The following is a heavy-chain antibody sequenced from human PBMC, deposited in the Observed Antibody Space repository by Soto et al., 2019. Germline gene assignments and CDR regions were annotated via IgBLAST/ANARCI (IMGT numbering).Heavy chain of an antibody. Sequence: SVKVSFKASGGTFSSYAISWVRQAPGQGLEWMGGIIPIFGTANYAQKFQGRVTITADESTSTAYMELSSLRSEDTAVYYCVRCMLYSYYYYGMDVWGQGTTVTVSS. CDR1: GGTFSSYA. D-gene: IGHD2-8*01. CDR3: VRCMLYSYYYYGMDV. CDR2: IIPIFGTA. J-gene: IGHJ6*02. V-gene: IGHV1-69*13.